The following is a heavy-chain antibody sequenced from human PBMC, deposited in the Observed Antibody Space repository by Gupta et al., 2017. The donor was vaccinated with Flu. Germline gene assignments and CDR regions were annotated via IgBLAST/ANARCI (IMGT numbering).Heavy chain of an antibody. J-gene: IGHJ6*03. CDR1: GGSFSGYY. Sequence: QVQLQQWGAGLLKPSETLSLTCDVYGGSFSGYYWSWIRQPPGKGLEWIGEINHSGSTNYNPSLKSRVTISVDTSKNQFSLKLSSVTAADTAVYYCARGGGGYYMDVWGKGTTVTVSS. D-gene: IGHD2-15*01. CDR3: ARGGGGYYMDV. CDR2: INHSGST. V-gene: IGHV4-34*01.